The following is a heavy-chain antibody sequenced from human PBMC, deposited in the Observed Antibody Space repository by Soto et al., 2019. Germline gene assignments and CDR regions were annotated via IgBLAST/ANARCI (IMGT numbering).Heavy chain of an antibody. CDR2: IFHSGST. D-gene: IGHD1-26*01. CDR3: ARVYSGSYSDS. V-gene: IGHV4-4*02. Sequence: QVQLQESGPGLVKPSGTLSLTCAVSGASIRSNNRWSWVRQPPGKGLEWIGEIFHSGSTNHNPSLKTRLTISVDKSKNQFSLKLSSVTATDTAVYYCARVYSGSYSDSWGRGTLVTVSS. J-gene: IGHJ4*02. CDR1: GASIRSNNR.